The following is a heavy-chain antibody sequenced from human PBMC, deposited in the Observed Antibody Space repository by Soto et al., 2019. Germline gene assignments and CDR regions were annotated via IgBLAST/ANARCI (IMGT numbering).Heavy chain of an antibody. CDR3: ASPVACGGDCFFGMDV. CDR1: GFTFSSYS. CDR2: ISSSSSYI. Sequence: SGGSLRLSCAASGFTFSSYSMNWVRQAPGKGLEWVSSISSSSSYIYYADSVKGRFTISRDNAKNSLYLQMNSLRAEDTAVYYCASPVACGGDCFFGMDVWGQGTTVTVSS. D-gene: IGHD2-21*02. J-gene: IGHJ6*02. V-gene: IGHV3-21*01.